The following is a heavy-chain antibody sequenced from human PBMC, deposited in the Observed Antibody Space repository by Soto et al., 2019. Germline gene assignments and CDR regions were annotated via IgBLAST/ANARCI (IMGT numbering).Heavy chain of an antibody. CDR1: GYTFTSYD. D-gene: IGHD5-12*01. CDR3: ARGGLVATSYYYYYGMDV. J-gene: IGHJ6*02. Sequence: ASVKVSCKASGYTFTSYDINWVRQATGQGLEWMGWMNPNSGNTGYARKFQGRVTMTRNTSISTAYMELSSLRSEDTAVYYCARGGLVATSYYYYYGMDVWGQGTTVTVSS. V-gene: IGHV1-8*01. CDR2: MNPNSGNT.